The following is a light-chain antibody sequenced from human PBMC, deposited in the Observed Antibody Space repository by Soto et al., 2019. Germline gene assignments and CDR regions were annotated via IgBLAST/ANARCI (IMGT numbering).Light chain of an antibody. CDR1: SSDVGGYNS. Sequence: QSVLPQPASVSGSPGQSIAISCTGPSSDVGGYNSVSWYQQFPGKAPKLMIYEVSNRPSGVSNRFSVSKSGNTASLSISGRQVEDGAEYYCSAEVSNRKGGFGTGTTLTGL. CDR3: SAEVSNRKGG. J-gene: IGLJ1*01. V-gene: IGLV2-14*01. CDR2: EVS.